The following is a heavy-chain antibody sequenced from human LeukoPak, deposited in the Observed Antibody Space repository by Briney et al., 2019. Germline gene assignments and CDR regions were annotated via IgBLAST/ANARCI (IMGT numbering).Heavy chain of an antibody. V-gene: IGHV4-38-2*02. Sequence: SETLSLTCTVSGYSISSGYYWGWIRQPPGKGLEWIGSIYYSGSTYYNPSLKSRVTISVDTSKNQFSLKLSSVTAADTAVYYCARVFDSALYYFDYWGQGTLVTVSS. CDR2: IYYSGST. CDR3: ARVFDSALYYFDY. CDR1: GYSISSGYY. J-gene: IGHJ4*02. D-gene: IGHD5/OR15-5a*01.